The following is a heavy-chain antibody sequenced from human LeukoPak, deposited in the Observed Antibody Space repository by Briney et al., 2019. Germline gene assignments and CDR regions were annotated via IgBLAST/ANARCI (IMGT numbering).Heavy chain of an antibody. J-gene: IGHJ4*02. CDR3: ARHVVDDFWSGHMTY. Sequence: SETLSLTCAVYGGSFSGYYWSWIRQPPGKGLEWIGYIYYSGSTNYNPSLKSRVTISVDTSKNQFSLKLSSVTAADTAVYYCARHVVDDFWSGHMTYWGQGTLVTVSS. V-gene: IGHV4-59*08. D-gene: IGHD3-3*01. CDR2: IYYSGST. CDR1: GGSFSGYY.